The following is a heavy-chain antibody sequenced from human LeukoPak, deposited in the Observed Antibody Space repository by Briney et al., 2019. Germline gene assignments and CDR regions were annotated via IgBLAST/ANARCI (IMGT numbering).Heavy chain of an antibody. CDR2: IYYGGST. CDR3: ARAGGYLLYFDS. CDR1: GGSISSSNW. D-gene: IGHD5-12*01. V-gene: IGHV4-4*02. Sequence: SGTLSLTCAVSGGSISSSNWWSWVRQPPGKGLEWIGYIYYGGSTNYNPSLKSRVTISVDTSKNEFSLKLNSVTAADTAVYYCARAGGYLLYFDSWGQGTLATVSS. J-gene: IGHJ4*02.